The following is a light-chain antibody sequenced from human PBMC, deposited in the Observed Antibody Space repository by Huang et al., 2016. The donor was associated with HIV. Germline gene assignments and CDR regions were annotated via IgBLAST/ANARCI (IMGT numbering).Light chain of an antibody. V-gene: IGKV3-15*01. Sequence: DIVLAQSPGTLSVSPGERATLSCRSSQSLTSNLALYQQRPGQAPRLLIYGASTRANGVSDRFSGSGSGTDFTLTISSLQSEDSAVYYCQQYHNWPPWTFGQGTKVEIK. CDR2: GAS. CDR1: QSLTSN. J-gene: IGKJ1*01. CDR3: QQYHNWPPWT.